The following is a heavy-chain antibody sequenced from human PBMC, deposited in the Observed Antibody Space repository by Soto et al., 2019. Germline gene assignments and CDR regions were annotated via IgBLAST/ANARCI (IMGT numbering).Heavy chain of an antibody. Sequence: QVQLVQSGAEVKKPGSSVKVSCKASGGTFSSYAISWVRQAPGQGLEWMGGIIAILGKANYAEKFQGRVTITADESTSTAYMEPSSLRSEDTAVYYCARERGGAIIVGVTGTFDVWGQGTLVTVSS. CDR1: GGTFSSYA. V-gene: IGHV1-69*01. J-gene: IGHJ3*01. CDR3: ARERGGAIIVGVTGTFDV. D-gene: IGHD3-22*01. CDR2: IIAILGKA.